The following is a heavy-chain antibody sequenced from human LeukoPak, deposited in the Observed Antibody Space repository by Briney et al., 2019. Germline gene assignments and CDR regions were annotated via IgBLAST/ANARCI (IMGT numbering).Heavy chain of an antibody. CDR2: ISSASNTI. V-gene: IGHV3-48*01. Sequence: GESLRLSCAASGFTFSSYSMNWVRQAPGKGLEWVSYISSASNTIYYADSVRGRSTISRDNAKNSLYLQMNSLRAEDTAMYYCAGDGWFGDYNWFDPWGQGTLVTVSS. CDR3: AGDGWFGDYNWFDP. J-gene: IGHJ5*02. CDR1: GFTFSSYS. D-gene: IGHD3-10*01.